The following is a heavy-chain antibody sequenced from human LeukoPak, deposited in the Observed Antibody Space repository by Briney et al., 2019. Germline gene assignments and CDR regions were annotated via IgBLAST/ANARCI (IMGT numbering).Heavy chain of an antibody. Sequence: PSETLSLTCTVSGGSISSGGYYWSWIRQHPGKGLEWIGYIYYSGSTYYNPSLKSRVTISVDTSKNQFSLKLSSVTAADTAVYYCARDRFSAGRAFDIWGQGTMVTVSS. CDR1: GGSISSGGYY. CDR2: IYYSGST. V-gene: IGHV4-31*03. CDR3: ARDRFSAGRAFDI. J-gene: IGHJ3*02. D-gene: IGHD1-26*01.